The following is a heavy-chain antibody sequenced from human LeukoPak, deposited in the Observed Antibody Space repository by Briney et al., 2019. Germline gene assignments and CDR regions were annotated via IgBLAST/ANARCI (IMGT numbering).Heavy chain of an antibody. CDR1: GGSISSYY. CDR2: IYYSGST. D-gene: IGHD3-10*01. CDR3: ARTPITMVRGVINVSGMDV. Sequence: SETLSLTCTVSGGSISSYYWSWIRQPPGKGLEWIGYIYYSGSTNYNPSLKSRVTISVDTSKNQFSLKLSSVTAADTAVYYRARTPITMVRGVINVSGMDVWGQGTTVTVSS. J-gene: IGHJ6*02. V-gene: IGHV4-59*08.